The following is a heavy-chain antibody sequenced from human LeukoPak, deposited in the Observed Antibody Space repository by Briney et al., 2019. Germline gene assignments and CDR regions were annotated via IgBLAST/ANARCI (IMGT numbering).Heavy chain of an antibody. D-gene: IGHD6-19*01. CDR1: GYTFTSYG. J-gene: IGHJ4*02. CDR2: ISAYNGNT. Sequence: GASVKVFCKASGYTFTSYGISWVRQAPGQGLEWMGWISAYNGNTNYAQKLQGRVTMTTDTSTSTAYMELRSLRSDDTAVYYCARDESEQWLVHSGYWGQGTLVTVSS. CDR3: ARDESEQWLVHSGY. V-gene: IGHV1-18*01.